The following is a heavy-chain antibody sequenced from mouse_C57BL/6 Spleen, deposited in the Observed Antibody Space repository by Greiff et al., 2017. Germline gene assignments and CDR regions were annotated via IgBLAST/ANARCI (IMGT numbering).Heavy chain of an antibody. Sequence: VQLQQSGAELVMPGASVKLSCKASGYTFTSYWMHWVKQRPGKGLEWIGEIDPSDSYTNYNQKFQGKSTLAVDKSSSTSDMQHSSLTSKDTAVYYCARELRAMEYWGPGTSVTVSS. J-gene: IGHJ4*01. D-gene: IGHD3-2*02. CDR2: IDPSDSYT. V-gene: IGHV1-69*01. CDR3: ARELRAMEY. CDR1: GYTFTSYW.